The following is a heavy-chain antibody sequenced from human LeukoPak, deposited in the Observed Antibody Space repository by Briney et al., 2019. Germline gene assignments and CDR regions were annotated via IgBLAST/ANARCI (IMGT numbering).Heavy chain of an antibody. V-gene: IGHV1-69*13. CDR1: GGTFSSYA. J-gene: IGHJ5*02. CDR2: IIPIFGTA. D-gene: IGHD6-6*01. Sequence: SVKVSCKASGGTFSSYAISWVRQAPGQGFEWMGGIIPIFGTANYAQKFQGRVTITADESTSTAYMELSSLRSEDTAVYYCARGGSAARLYNWFDPWGQGTLVTVSS. CDR3: ARGGSAARLYNWFDP.